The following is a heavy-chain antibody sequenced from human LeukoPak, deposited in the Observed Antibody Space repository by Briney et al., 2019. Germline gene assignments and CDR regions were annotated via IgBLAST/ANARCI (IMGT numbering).Heavy chain of an antibody. D-gene: IGHD2-21*01. CDR2: ISDSGNT. V-gene: IGHV3-23*01. CDR1: GFTLSSYA. Sequence: SGGSLRLSCAASGFTLSSYAMSWVRQAPGKGLEWVSAISDSGNTYHAASVKGRFTISRDSSKNTLFLQMNRLRPEDAAVYYCAKAPVTTCRGAYCYPFDYWGQGTLVTVSS. CDR3: AKAPVTTCRGAYCYPFDY. J-gene: IGHJ4*02.